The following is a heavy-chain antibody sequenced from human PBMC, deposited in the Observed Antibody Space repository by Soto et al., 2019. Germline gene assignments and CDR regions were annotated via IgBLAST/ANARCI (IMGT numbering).Heavy chain of an antibody. CDR1: GVIVTNYA. CDR3: VREGRGSFDF. V-gene: IGHV3-23*01. D-gene: IGHD5-12*01. CDR2: IGGRGNSA. J-gene: IGHJ3*01. Sequence: GGSLRLSCAASGVIVTNYAMDWVRQAPGKGLEWVSVIGGRGNSAYYADSVQGRFTISRDNSKNTLSLQMSSLTADDTAIYYCVREGRGSFDFWGRGTMVTVSS.